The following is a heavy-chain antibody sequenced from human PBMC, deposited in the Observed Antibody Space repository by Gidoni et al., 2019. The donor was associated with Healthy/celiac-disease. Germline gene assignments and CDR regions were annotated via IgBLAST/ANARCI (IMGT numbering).Heavy chain of an antibody. V-gene: IGHV3-30*18. CDR1: GFTFRSYG. CDR2: ISYDGSNK. J-gene: IGHJ4*02. D-gene: IGHD6-19*01. CDR3: AKQPDIAVADNGDY. Sequence: QVQLVESGGGLVQPGRSLRPSCAASGFTFRSYGMHWGRQAPGKGLGWGAVISYDGSNKYYADSVKGRFTISRDNSKNTLYLQMNSLRAEDTAVYYCAKQPDIAVADNGDYWGQGTLVTVSS.